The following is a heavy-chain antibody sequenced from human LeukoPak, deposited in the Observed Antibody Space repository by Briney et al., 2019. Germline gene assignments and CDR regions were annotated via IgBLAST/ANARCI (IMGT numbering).Heavy chain of an antibody. D-gene: IGHD5-18*01. CDR2: ISWNSGSI. V-gene: IGHV3-9*01. Sequence: GGSLRLSCAASGFTFDDYAMHWVRQAPGKGLGWVSGISWNSGSIGYADSVKGRFTISRDNAKNSLYLQMNSLRAEDTALYYCAKDIGYSYGYGSVDYWGQGTLVTVSS. CDR1: GFTFDDYA. CDR3: AKDIGYSYGYGSVDY. J-gene: IGHJ4*02.